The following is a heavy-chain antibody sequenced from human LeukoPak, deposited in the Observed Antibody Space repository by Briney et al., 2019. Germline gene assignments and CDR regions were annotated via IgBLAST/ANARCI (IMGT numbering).Heavy chain of an antibody. D-gene: IGHD2-21*01. J-gene: IGHJ3*02. CDR2: IYYTGAT. V-gene: IGHV4-59*01. CDR1: GDSPTSYY. Sequence: SETLSLTCSVSGDSPTSYYWSWIRQSPGKGLEWIGYIYYTGATEYNPSLKSRVSISIHTTKNRFSLKLISVTAADTAVYFCARVMGTGVIDDAIGIWGQRTMVTVSS. CDR3: ARVMGTGVIDDAIGI.